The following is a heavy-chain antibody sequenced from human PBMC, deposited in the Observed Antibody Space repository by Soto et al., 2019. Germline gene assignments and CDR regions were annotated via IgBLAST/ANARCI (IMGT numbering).Heavy chain of an antibody. J-gene: IGHJ4*02. CDR3: ARETTVTTRGGYYFDY. CDR2: IYHSGST. Sequence: LSLTCAVSGGSISSGGYSWSRIRQPPGKGLEWIGYIYHSGSTYYNPSLKSRVTISVDRSKNQFSLKLSSVTAADTAVYYCARETTVTTRGGYYFDYWGQGTLVTVSS. CDR1: GGSISSGGYS. D-gene: IGHD4-17*01. V-gene: IGHV4-30-2*01.